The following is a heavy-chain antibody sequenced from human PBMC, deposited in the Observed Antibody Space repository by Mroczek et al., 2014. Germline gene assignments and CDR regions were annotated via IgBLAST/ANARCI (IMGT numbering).Heavy chain of an antibody. J-gene: IGHJ4*02. Sequence: QVQLQQWGAGLLKPSETLSLTCAVYGGSFSGYYWSWIRQPPGKGLEWIGEINHSGSTNYNPSLKSRVTISVDTSKNQFSLKLSSVTAADTAVYYCARGGPGSGRVYFDYWGQGTLVTVSS. V-gene: IGHV4-34*01. CDR3: ARGGPGSGRVYFDY. CDR2: INHSGST. CDR1: GGSFSGYY. D-gene: IGHD3-10*01.